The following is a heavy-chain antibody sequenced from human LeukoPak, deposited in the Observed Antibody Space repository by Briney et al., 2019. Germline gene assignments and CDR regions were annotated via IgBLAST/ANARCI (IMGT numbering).Heavy chain of an antibody. V-gene: IGHV1-2*02. Sequence: ASVKVSCKASGYTFTDQFMHWMRQAPGQGLEWMGWINPNSGVTNYAQKFQGRVTMSRDTSISTAYIELNRLTSDDTAVYYCARTFGYCSTTSYSKPFDIWGQGTMVTVSS. CDR2: INPNSGVT. J-gene: IGHJ3*02. D-gene: IGHD2-2*01. CDR3: ARTFGYCSTTSYSKPFDI. CDR1: GYTFTDQF.